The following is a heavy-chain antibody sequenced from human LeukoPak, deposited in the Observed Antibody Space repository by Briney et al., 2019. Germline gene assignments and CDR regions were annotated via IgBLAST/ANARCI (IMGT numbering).Heavy chain of an antibody. V-gene: IGHV3-30*18. CDR2: ISYDGSNK. CDR3: AKDLEVVIILCAFDI. D-gene: IGHD3-3*01. CDR1: GFTFSSYW. Sequence: GGSLRLSCAASGFTFSSYWMSWVRQAPGKGLEWVAVISYDGSNKYYADSVKGRFTISRDNSKNTLYLQMNSLRAEDTAVYYCAKDLEVVIILCAFDIWGQGTMVTVSS. J-gene: IGHJ3*02.